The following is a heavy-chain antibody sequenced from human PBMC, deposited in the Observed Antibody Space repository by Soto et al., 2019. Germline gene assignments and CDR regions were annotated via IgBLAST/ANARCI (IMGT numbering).Heavy chain of an antibody. V-gene: IGHV3-30-3*01. J-gene: IGHJ1*01. CDR2: ISYDGSNK. CDR3: ARDRGSRNAEYFQH. Sequence: QVQLVESGGGMVQPGRSLRLSCATSGFTFSSYAMNWVRQAPGKGLEWVAVISYDGSNKYYADSVKGRFTISRDNSKNTLYLQMNSLRGEDTAVYYCARDRGSRNAEYFQHWGQGTLVPVSS. CDR1: GFTFSSYA. D-gene: IGHD3-16*01.